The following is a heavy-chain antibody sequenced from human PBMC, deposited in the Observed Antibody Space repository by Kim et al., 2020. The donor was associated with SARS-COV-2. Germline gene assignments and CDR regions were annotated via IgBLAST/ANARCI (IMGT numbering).Heavy chain of an antibody. CDR1: GFTFSSYD. Sequence: GGSLRLSCAASGFTFSSYDMHWVRQATGKGLEWVSAIGTAGDTYYPGSVKGRFTISRENAKNSLYLQMNSLRAGDTAVYYCARGSSGSRYYYYYGMDVWGQGTTVTVSS. V-gene: IGHV3-13*04. CDR3: ARGSSGSRYYYYYGMDV. J-gene: IGHJ6*02. D-gene: IGHD3-3*01. CDR2: IGTAGDT.